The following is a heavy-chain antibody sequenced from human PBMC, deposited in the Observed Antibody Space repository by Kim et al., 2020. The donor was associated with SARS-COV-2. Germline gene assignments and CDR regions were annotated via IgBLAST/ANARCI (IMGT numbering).Heavy chain of an antibody. CDR3: AREGSSGCYDY. V-gene: IGHV4-59*01. J-gene: IGHJ4*02. Sequence: NYNPARKNRVTISVDTSKNQCSLKLSSVTAADTAVYYCAREGSSGCYDYWGQGTLVTVSS. D-gene: IGHD6-19*01.